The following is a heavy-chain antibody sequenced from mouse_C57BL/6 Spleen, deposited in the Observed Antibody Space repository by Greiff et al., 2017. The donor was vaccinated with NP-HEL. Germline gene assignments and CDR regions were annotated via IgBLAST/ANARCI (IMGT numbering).Heavy chain of an antibody. CDR1: GFSLTSYA. D-gene: IGHD4-1*01. J-gene: IGHJ4*01. CDR2: IWTGGGT. V-gene: IGHV2-9-1*01. Sequence: VKLMESGPGLVAPSQSLSITCTVSGFSLTSYAISWVRQPPGKGLEWLGVIWTGGGTNYNSALKSRLSISKDNSKSQVFLKMNSLQTDDTARYYCAGGTEIGLGAMDYWGQGTSVTVSS. CDR3: AGGTEIGLGAMDY.